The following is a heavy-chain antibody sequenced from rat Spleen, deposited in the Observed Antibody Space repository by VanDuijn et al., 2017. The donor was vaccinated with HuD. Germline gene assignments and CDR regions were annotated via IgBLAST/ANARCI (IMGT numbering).Heavy chain of an antibody. CDR1: GFTFSDHY. J-gene: IGHJ2*01. CDR2: ISYVGSST. D-gene: IGHD1-12*02. Sequence: EVQLVESGGGLVQPGRSMKLSCGASGFTFSDHYMAWVRQAPKTCLEWVASISYVGSSTYYGDSVKGRFTISRDNAKSTLYLQMNSLRSEDTATYYCSRRADYYDGTYFYDYWGQGVMVTVSS. CDR3: SRRADYYDGTYFYDY. V-gene: IGHV5-22*01.